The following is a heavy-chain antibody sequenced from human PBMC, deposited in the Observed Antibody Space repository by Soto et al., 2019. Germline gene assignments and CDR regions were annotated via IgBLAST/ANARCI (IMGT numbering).Heavy chain of an antibody. D-gene: IGHD2-15*01. Sequence: WASVKVSCKASGYIFTAYSMHWVRQAPGQGLEWMGVVNPSGGSTNYAQKFQGRTTMTRDTSTSTVYMDLSSLTSEDTAVYYCAREENCSDGICYSEYFQRWGQGTLVTVSS. CDR2: VNPSGGST. V-gene: IGHV1-46*01. CDR1: GYIFTAYS. J-gene: IGHJ1*01. CDR3: AREENCSDGICYSEYFQR.